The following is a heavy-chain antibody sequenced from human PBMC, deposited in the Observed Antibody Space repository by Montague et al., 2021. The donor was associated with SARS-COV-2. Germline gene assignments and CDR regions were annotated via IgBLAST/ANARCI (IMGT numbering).Heavy chain of an antibody. Sequence: CAISGDSVSSSTVAWNWLRQSPSRGLEWLGRTYFRSSFYNDYALSVKSRLNIQPDLAKNQFSLQLTSVTPDDTAIYYCARQDTSGWLTFDYWGQGILVTVSS. V-gene: IGHV6-1*01. CDR1: GDSVSSSTVA. D-gene: IGHD6-19*01. J-gene: IGHJ4*02. CDR2: TYFRSSFYN. CDR3: ARQDTSGWLTFDY.